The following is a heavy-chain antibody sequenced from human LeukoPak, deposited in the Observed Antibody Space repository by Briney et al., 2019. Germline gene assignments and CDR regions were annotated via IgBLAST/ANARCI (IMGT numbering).Heavy chain of an antibody. J-gene: IGHJ4*02. CDR3: ARAKTTYYYDSSTAY. CDR1: GFTFSDYS. D-gene: IGHD3-22*01. CDR2: ISSSSSVI. Sequence: GGSLRLSCATSGFTFSDYSMNWVRQAPGKGLECVSYISSSSSVIYYADSVKGRFTVSRDSAKNSLYLQMNSLRAEDLAVYYCARAKTTYYYDSSTAYWGQGTLVTVSS. V-gene: IGHV3-48*04.